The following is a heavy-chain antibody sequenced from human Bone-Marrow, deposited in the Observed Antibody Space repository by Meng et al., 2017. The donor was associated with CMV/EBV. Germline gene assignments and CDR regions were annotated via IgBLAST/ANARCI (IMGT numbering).Heavy chain of an antibody. Sequence: GESLKISCAASRFTFSLYAMHWVRQAPGKGLEWVSVISFDGNTKYYADSVQGRFTISRDNSRNTLNLLMNSLRTEDTAVYYCVGGVATPAYWGPGHLVTVYS. V-gene: IGHV3-30*04. CDR3: VGGVATPAY. CDR1: RFTFSLYA. J-gene: IGHJ4*02. D-gene: IGHD4-23*01. CDR2: ISFDGNTK.